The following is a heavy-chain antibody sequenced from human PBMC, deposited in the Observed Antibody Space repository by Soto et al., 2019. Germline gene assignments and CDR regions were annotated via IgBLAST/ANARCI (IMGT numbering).Heavy chain of an antibody. V-gene: IGHV4-59*08. CDR1: DDSISGYY. Sequence: SETLSLTCTVSDDSISGYYWSWIRQPPGKGLEWIGYMYYSGSSNYNPSIRTRVTISLGTSKNQFSLKLSSVTAADTAVYYCARHAPRMTPYYFDYWGQGTLVTVSS. CDR3: ARHAPRMTPYYFDY. CDR2: MYYSGSS. J-gene: IGHJ4*02. D-gene: IGHD2-8*01.